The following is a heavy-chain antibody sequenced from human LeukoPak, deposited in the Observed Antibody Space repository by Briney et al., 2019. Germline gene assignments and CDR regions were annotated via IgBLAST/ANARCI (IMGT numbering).Heavy chain of an antibody. D-gene: IGHD2-2*03. V-gene: IGHV4-59*08. CDR1: GGSISSYY. CDR3: ARHGSPTRPFQH. J-gene: IGHJ1*01. CDR2: IYYSGST. Sequence: SETLSVTCTVSGGSISSYYWSWIRQPPGKGLEWIGYIYYSGSTNYNPSLKSRVTISVDTSKNQFSLKLSSVTAADTAVYYCARHGSPTRPFQHWGQGTLVTVSS.